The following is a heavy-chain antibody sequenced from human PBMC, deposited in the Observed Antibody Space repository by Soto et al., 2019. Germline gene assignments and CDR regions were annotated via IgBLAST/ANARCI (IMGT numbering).Heavy chain of an antibody. CDR3: ARRGHYYYGMDV. CDR2: IYYSGST. V-gene: IGHV4-39*01. Sequence: SETLSLTCTVSGGSISSSSYYWGWIRQPPGKGLERIGSIYYSGSTYYNPSLKSRVTISVDTSKNQFSLKLSSVTAADTAMYYCARRGHYYYGMDVWGQGTTVTVSS. J-gene: IGHJ6*02. CDR1: GGSISSSSYY.